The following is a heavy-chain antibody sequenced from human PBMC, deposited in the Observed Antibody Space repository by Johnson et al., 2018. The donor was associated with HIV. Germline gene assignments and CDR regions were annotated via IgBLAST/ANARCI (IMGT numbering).Heavy chain of an antibody. Sequence: VQLVESGGGLEQPGGSLRLSCAASGFTFASSAMSWVRQAPGKGLEWVAVISYDGSEKYYVDSVKGRFTISRDNAKNSLYLQMNILRAEDTAVYYCARGPMITMIVVPAPGWVHIWAQGTMVTVSS. V-gene: IGHV3-7*03. CDR2: ISYDGSEK. J-gene: IGHJ3*02. CDR1: GFTFASSA. D-gene: IGHD3-22*01. CDR3: ARGPMITMIVVPAPGWVHI.